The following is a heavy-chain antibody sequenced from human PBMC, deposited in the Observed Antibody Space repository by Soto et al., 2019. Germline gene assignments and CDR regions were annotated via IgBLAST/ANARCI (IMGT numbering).Heavy chain of an antibody. D-gene: IGHD5-12*01. CDR3: AREMATSTDAFDI. V-gene: IGHV1-69*04. J-gene: IGHJ3*02. CDR2: IIPIVNIA. Sequence: SVKVSCKASGGSFSSYTISWVRQAPGQGLEWMGRIIPIVNIANYAQKFQGRVTVTADKSTTTAYMELSSLRSEDTAVYYCAREMATSTDAFDIWGQGTMVTVSS. CDR1: GGSFSSYT.